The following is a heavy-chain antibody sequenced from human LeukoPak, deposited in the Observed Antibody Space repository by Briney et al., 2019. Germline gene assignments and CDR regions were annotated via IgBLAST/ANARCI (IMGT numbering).Heavy chain of an antibody. D-gene: IGHD6-13*01. CDR1: GFTFSSYW. V-gene: IGHV3-74*01. Sequence: PGGSLRLSCAASGFTFSSYWMHWVRQAPGKGLVWVSRINSDGSSTNYADSVKGRFTISRGNAENTLYLQMNSLRAEDTAVYYCARKAAGLTFDYWGHGTLVTVSS. CDR3: ARKAAGLTFDY. CDR2: INSDGSST. J-gene: IGHJ4*01.